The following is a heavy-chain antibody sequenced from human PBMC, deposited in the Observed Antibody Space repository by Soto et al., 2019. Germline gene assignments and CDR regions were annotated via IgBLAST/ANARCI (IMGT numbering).Heavy chain of an antibody. V-gene: IGHV4-34*01. CDR3: ARFLTASYYYYYMDG. CDR2: INHSGST. CDR1: GGSFSGYY. J-gene: IGHJ6*03. Sequence: SETLSLTCAVYGGSFSGYYWSWIRQPPGKGLEWIGEINHSGSTNYNPSLKSRVTISVDTSKNQFSLKLSSVTAADTAVYYCARFLTASYYYYYMDGWGKGTTVTVSS.